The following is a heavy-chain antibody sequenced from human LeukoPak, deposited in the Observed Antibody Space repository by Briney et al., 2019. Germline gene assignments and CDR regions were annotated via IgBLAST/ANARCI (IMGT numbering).Heavy chain of an antibody. CDR3: AKDRYYGDYVNYFDY. Sequence: PGGSLRLSCAASGFTFSSYAMSWVRQAPGKGLEWVSAISGSGGSTYYADSVKGRFTISRDNSKNTLYLQMYSLRAEDTAVYYCAKDRYYGDYVNYFDYWGQGTLVTVSS. CDR2: ISGSGGST. CDR1: GFTFSSYA. J-gene: IGHJ4*02. V-gene: IGHV3-23*01. D-gene: IGHD4-17*01.